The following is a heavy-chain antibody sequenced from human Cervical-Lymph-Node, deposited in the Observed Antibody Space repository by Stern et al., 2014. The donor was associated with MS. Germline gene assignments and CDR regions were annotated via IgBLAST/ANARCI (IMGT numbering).Heavy chain of an antibody. V-gene: IGHV1-69*01. CDR2: IGPAFCRT. J-gene: IGHJ4*02. D-gene: IGHD1-14*01. CDR1: GGPFSTNG. Sequence: QVQLVQSGAEVKKPGSSVKVSCKASGGPFSTNGISWVRQAPGQGLEWMGAIGPAFCRTNYAQKFRDRVKITAVEVTTTASLELTGLRSDDKALYYCAREHHGGNFASWGQGTLVTVSS. CDR3: AREHHGGNFAS.